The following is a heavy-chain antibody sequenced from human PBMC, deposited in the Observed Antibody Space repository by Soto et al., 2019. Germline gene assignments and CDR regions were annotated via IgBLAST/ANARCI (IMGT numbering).Heavy chain of an antibody. V-gene: IGHV3-74*01. CDR3: TRGNYYDSSVIGKVDY. D-gene: IGHD3-22*01. CDR1: GFTFSSYW. CDR2: INSDGSST. Sequence: GGSLRLSCAASGFTFSSYWMHWVRQAPGKGLVWVSRINSDGSSTSYTESVKGRFTISRDNAKNTLYLQMNSLGAEDTAVYYCTRGNYYDSSVIGKVDYWGQGTLVTVSS. J-gene: IGHJ4*02.